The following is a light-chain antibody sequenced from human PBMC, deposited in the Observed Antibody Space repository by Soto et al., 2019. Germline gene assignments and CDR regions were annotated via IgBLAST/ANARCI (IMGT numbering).Light chain of an antibody. J-gene: IGKJ1*01. CDR2: GAS. CDR1: QSISSNY. CDR3: QQYSSSPRT. Sequence: ENELTQSPGTLSLSPGEGATLSCRASQSISSNYLAWYHQKPGQAPRLLIFGASSRATDIPDRFRGSGSGRDFLLNISRLEPEDSGMYYCQQYSSSPRTFGQGTKVDIK. V-gene: IGKV3-20*01.